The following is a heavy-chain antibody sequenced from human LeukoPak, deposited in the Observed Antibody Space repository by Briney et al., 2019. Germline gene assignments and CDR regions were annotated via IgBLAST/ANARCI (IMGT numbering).Heavy chain of an antibody. Sequence: PGGSLRLSCAASGFTFSTSAMNWVRQVPGKGLECVSSIEYDSSHIYYAASVRGRFTISRDNARDSVYLQMDSLRVEDTAVYYCTRDPLRYLRVGHYDYWGQGTLVAVSS. V-gene: IGHV3-21*01. D-gene: IGHD3-9*01. CDR3: TRDPLRYLRVGHYDY. CDR2: IEYDSSHI. J-gene: IGHJ4*02. CDR1: GFTFSTSA.